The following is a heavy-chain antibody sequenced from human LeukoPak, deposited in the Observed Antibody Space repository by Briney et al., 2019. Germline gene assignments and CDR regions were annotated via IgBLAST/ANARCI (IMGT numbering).Heavy chain of an antibody. J-gene: IGHJ3*02. CDR3: TTGGNVIVVGTRAFDI. Sequence: GGSLRLSCAASGFSFSYYWMHWVRQGSGKGPVWVSRIIGDGTRTDYADSVKGRFTISRDNAKSTLYLQMNSLTVEDTAVYYCTTGGNVIVVGTRAFDIWGQGTMVTVSS. V-gene: IGHV3-74*01. CDR1: GFSFSYYW. D-gene: IGHD6-19*01. CDR2: IIGDGTRT.